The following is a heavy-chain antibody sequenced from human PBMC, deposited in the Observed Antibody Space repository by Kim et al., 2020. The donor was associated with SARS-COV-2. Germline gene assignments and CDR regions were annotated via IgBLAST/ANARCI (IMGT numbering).Heavy chain of an antibody. CDR1: GYSFTSYW. CDR2: IDPSDSYT. CDR3: ARQGYDILTGYYRFDP. D-gene: IGHD3-9*01. J-gene: IGHJ5*02. Sequence: GESLKISCKGSGYSFTSYWISWVRQMPGKGLEWMGRIDPSDSYTNYSPSFQGHVTISADKSISTAYLKWSSLKASDTAMYYCARQGYDILTGYYRFDPWGQGTLVTVSS. V-gene: IGHV5-10-1*01.